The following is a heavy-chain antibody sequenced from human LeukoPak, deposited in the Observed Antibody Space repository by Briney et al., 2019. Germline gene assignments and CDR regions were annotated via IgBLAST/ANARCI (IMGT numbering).Heavy chain of an antibody. CDR2: IYPDASYT. CDR3: ARRKRLDI. CDR1: GYNFTSYW. V-gene: IGHV5-51*01. Sequence: GESLKISCKSSGYNFTSYWIGWVRQVPGKGLEWMGIIYPDASYTIYNPSFQGRVTTSVNRSISTAYLHWSSLKASDTAMYYCARRKRLDIWGQGTMVTVSS. J-gene: IGHJ3*02.